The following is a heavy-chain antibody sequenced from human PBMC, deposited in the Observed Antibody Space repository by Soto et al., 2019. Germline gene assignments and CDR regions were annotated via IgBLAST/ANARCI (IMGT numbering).Heavy chain of an antibody. CDR2: ITGSGGKT. CDR1: GFTFSSYA. CDR3: AKDGDRDGNSWTDDAFDS. J-gene: IGHJ3*02. D-gene: IGHD2-21*01. V-gene: IGHV3-23*01. Sequence: QPGGSLRLSCAASGFTFSSYAMSWVRQAPGKGLEWISMITGSGGKTYYADSVRGRFTISRDNSKNTLYLQMNSLRGEDTAVYYCAKDGDRDGNSWTDDAFDSWGQGTMVTVSS.